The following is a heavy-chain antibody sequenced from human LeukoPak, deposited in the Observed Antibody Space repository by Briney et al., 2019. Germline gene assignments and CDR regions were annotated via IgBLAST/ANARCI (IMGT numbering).Heavy chain of an antibody. CDR2: INHNGNVN. Sequence: HGGSLRLSCAASGFTFSSYWMNWARQAPGKGLEWMASINHNGNVNYYVDSVKGRFTISRDNAKNSLYLQMSNLRAEDTAVYSCARGGGLDVWGQGATVTVSS. CDR1: GFTFSSYW. D-gene: IGHD3-16*01. V-gene: IGHV3-7*03. J-gene: IGHJ6*02. CDR3: ARGGGLDV.